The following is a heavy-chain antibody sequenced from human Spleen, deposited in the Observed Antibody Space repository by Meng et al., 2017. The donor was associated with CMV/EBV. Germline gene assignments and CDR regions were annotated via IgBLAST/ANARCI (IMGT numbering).Heavy chain of an antibody. Sequence: EVQLVESGGGLVKPGGSLRLSCAASGFTFSNAWMSWVRQAPGKGLEWVGRIKSKTDGGTTDYAAPVKGRFTISRDDSKNTLYLQMNSLKTEDTAVYYCTTIMTTAPSWHFDYWGQGTLVTVVS. J-gene: IGHJ4*02. V-gene: IGHV3-15*01. CDR1: GFTFSNAW. CDR3: TTIMTTAPSWHFDY. D-gene: IGHD4-11*01. CDR2: IKSKTDGGTT.